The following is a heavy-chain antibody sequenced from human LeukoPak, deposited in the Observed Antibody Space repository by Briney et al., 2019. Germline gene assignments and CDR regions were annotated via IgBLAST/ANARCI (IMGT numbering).Heavy chain of an antibody. V-gene: IGHV3-30*03. J-gene: IGHJ6*02. CDR3: ARDFFLSRWYGTYYYYGMDV. D-gene: IGHD6-13*01. CDR2: IAYDGRKK. CDR1: GFDFNEYG. Sequence: PGGSLRLSCVASGFDFNEYGMNWVRQAPGEGLEWVASIAYDGRKKEISESVRGRFTISRDKTKNTVFLQMTSVKVEDTAVYYCARDFFLSRWYGTYYYYGMDVWGQGTTVTVSS.